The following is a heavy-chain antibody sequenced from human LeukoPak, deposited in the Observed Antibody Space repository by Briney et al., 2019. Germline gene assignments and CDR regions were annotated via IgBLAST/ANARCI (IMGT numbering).Heavy chain of an antibody. CDR3: ARRNFDWFDP. CDR2: MNPNSGKA. CDR1: GYTFTNYD. V-gene: IGHV1-8*03. Sequence: ASVKVSCKASGYTFTNYDINWVRQATGQGLEWMGWMNPNSGKAGYAHKSQGRVTITRNPSITTAYMELSSLRSEDTAVYYCARRNFDWFDPWGQGTLVTVSS. J-gene: IGHJ5*02.